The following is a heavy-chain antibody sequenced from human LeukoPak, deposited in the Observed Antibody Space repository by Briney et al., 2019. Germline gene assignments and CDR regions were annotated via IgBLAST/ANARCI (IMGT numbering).Heavy chain of an antibody. CDR2: ISYDGSKK. CDR3: AKDQYYYDGILPFDY. Sequence: GGSLRLSCAASGFTFSGYGMHWVRQAPGKGLEWVAVISYDGSKKYYADSVKGRFTISRGNSKNTLYLQMNSLRAEDTAVYYCAKDQYYYDGILPFDYWGQGTLVTVSS. CDR1: GFTFSGYG. J-gene: IGHJ4*02. V-gene: IGHV3-30*18. D-gene: IGHD3-22*01.